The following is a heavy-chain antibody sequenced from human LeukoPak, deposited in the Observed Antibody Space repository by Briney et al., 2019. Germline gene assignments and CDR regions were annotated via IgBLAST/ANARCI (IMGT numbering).Heavy chain of an antibody. CDR1: GGSISSGSYY. V-gene: IGHV4-61*02. CDR2: IYTSGSS. J-gene: IGHJ5*02. CDR3: ARGRDGVVPT. Sequence: PSQTLSLTCTVSGGSISSGSYYWSWIRQPAGKGLEWIGRIYTSGSSNYNPSLKSRVTIVADTSKHQFSLKVTSVTAADTAVYYCARGRDGVVPTWGQGTLVTVSS. D-gene: IGHD2-2*01.